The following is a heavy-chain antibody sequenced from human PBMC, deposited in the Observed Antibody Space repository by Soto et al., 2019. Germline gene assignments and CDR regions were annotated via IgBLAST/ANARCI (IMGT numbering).Heavy chain of an antibody. Sequence: SETLALTCTVSGGFISTPAYYGSWILEPPGKALEAIGYICYSGRTYYNPSLKRRLTMSVDTSKNQFSLKLTSVTAADTAVYYCDLLLSSSGTYYFDYWGQGTLVTVSS. J-gene: IGHJ4*02. CDR3: DLLLSSSGTYYFDY. V-gene: IGHV4-30-4*01. CDR2: ICYSGRT. CDR1: GGFISTPAYY. D-gene: IGHD3-3*01.